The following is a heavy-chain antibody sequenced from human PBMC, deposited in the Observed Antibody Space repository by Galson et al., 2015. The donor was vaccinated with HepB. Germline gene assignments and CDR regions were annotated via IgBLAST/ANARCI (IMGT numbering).Heavy chain of an antibody. CDR1: GFTFSSYG. J-gene: IGHJ4*02. CDR3: ARGSRGWIWFGEFLFEH. Sequence: SLRLSCAASGFTFSSYGMHGVRQAPGKGLEGVAVIWYDGSNKYYADSVKGRFTISSDNSKQTLYLKMNSLRAEDTAVYYCARGSRGWIWFGEFLFEHWGQGTLVTVSS. CDR2: IWYDGSNK. D-gene: IGHD3-10*01. V-gene: IGHV3-33*08.